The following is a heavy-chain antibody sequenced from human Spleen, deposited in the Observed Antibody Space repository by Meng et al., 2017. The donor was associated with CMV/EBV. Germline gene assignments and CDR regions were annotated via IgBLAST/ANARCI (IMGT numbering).Heavy chain of an antibody. CDR1: GYTFTDNY. D-gene: IGHD2-2*01. J-gene: IGHJ4*02. CDR3: ARENWGNCSSTSCYLDY. V-gene: IGHV1-2*02. Sequence: ASVKVSCKASGYTFTDNYIHWVRQAPGQGLEWMGWINPNSGGTNYAQKFQGRVTMTRDTSISTAYMELSRLRSDDTAVYYCARENWGNCSSTSCYLDYWGQGTLVTVSS. CDR2: INPNSGGT.